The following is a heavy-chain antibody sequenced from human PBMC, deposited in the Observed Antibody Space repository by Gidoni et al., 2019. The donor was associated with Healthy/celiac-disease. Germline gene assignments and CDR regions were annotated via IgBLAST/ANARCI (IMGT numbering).Heavy chain of an antibody. D-gene: IGHD6-19*01. Sequence: QVQLVQSGAEVTKPGASVTVSCKASGYTFPRYGISWVRQAPGQGLEWMGWISAYNGNTNYAQKLQGRVTMTTDTSTSTAYMELRSLRSDDTAVYYCARDRGIAVAGMGEAVVYWGQGTLVTVSS. CDR2: ISAYNGNT. CDR1: GYTFPRYG. CDR3: ARDRGIAVAGMGEAVVY. V-gene: IGHV1-18*01. J-gene: IGHJ4*02.